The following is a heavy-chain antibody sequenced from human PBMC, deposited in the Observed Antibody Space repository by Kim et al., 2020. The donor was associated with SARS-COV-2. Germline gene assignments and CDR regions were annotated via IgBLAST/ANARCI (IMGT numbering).Heavy chain of an antibody. Sequence: GESLKISCKGSGYSFTTYWIAWVRQMPGKGLEWMGIIFPGDSETRYGPSFQGQVTISVDKSINTAYLQWSSLKASDTAMFFCARHGGYTDSAFDYWGQGTLVSVSS. J-gene: IGHJ4*02. V-gene: IGHV5-51*01. CDR2: IFPGDSET. D-gene: IGHD3-16*02. CDR1: GYSFTTYW. CDR3: ARHGGYTDSAFDY.